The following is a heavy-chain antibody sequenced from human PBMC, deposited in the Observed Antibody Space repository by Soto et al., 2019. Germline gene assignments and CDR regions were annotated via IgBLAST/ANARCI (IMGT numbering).Heavy chain of an antibody. J-gene: IGHJ6*02. Sequence: SETLSLTCAVYGGSFSGYYWTWIRQPPGTGLEWIGEINHSGSTNYSPSLKSRVTISVDTSKNQFSLKLSSVTAADTAVYYCARSVYDSSGYPPNGMDVWGQGTTVTVSS. D-gene: IGHD3-22*01. CDR2: INHSGST. CDR3: ARSVYDSSGYPPNGMDV. CDR1: GGSFSGYY. V-gene: IGHV4-34*01.